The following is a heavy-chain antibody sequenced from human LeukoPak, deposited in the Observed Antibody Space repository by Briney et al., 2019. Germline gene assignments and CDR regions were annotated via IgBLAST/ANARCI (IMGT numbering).Heavy chain of an antibody. J-gene: IGHJ5*02. CDR3: ARRGSHYGGTP. V-gene: IGHV4-34*01. D-gene: IGHD4-17*01. CDR2: INHSGST. Sequence: SETLSLTCAVYGGSFSGYYWSWIRQPPGKGLEWIGEINHSGSTNYNPSLKSRVTISVDTSKNQFSQKLSSVTAADTAVYYCARRGSHYGGTPWGQGTLVTVSS. CDR1: GGSFSGYY.